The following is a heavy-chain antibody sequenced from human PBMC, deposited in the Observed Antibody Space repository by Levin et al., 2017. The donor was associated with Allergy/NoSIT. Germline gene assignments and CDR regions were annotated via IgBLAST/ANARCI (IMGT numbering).Heavy chain of an antibody. V-gene: IGHV4-31*03. J-gene: IGHJ5*02. Sequence: SETLSLTCTVSGVSISSSPYYWSWIRQHPGKGLEWIVYIYYSGATYYNPSLEGRITISVDTSTNQFSLKSSSVTAADTAVYYCARARTAGGKAWFDPWGQGAPVSVSS. CDR2: IYYSGAT. CDR3: ARARTAGGKAWFDP. CDR1: GVSISSSPYY. D-gene: IGHD6-13*01.